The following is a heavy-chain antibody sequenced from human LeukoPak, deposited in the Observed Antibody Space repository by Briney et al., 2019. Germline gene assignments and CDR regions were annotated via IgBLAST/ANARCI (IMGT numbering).Heavy chain of an antibody. CDR3: ARVYSGYDLPGSLANYYFDY. V-gene: IGHV4-4*07. Sequence: PSETLSLTCTVAGGSISSYYCSWIRQPAGKGLEWIGRFYSGGSTDYNPSLKSRVTMSVDTSKNQFSLKLSSVTAADTAVYYCARVYSGYDLPGSLANYYFDYWGQGTLATVSS. CDR2: FYSGGST. D-gene: IGHD5-12*01. CDR1: GGSISSYY. J-gene: IGHJ4*02.